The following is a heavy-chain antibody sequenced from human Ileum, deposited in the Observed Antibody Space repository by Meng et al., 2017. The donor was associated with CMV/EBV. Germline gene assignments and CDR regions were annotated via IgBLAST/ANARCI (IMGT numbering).Heavy chain of an antibody. D-gene: IGHD3-3*01. CDR1: GFTFSDYY. V-gene: IGHV3-11*04. CDR2: ISSSGSTI. CDR3: ARDQSEGALEWLLLIPRDDY. J-gene: IGHJ4*02. Sequence: GESLKISCAASGFTFSDYYMSWIRQAPGKGLEWVSYISSSGSTIYYADSVKGRFTISRDNAKNSLYLQMNSLRAEDTAVYYCARDQSEGALEWLLLIPRDDYWGQGTLVTVSS.